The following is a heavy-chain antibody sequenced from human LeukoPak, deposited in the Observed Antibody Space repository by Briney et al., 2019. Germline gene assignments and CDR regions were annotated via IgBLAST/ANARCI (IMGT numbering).Heavy chain of an antibody. Sequence: GGSLRLSCAASGFTFSSYAMSWVRQAPGKGLEWVSTISSSGGRTYYADSVKGRFTISRDNSKNTLYLQMNSLRAEDTAVYYCAKDPYYYGSGSFDYWGQGTLVTVSS. CDR1: GFTFSSYA. V-gene: IGHV3-23*01. CDR2: ISSSGGRT. CDR3: AKDPYYYGSGSFDY. D-gene: IGHD3-10*01. J-gene: IGHJ4*02.